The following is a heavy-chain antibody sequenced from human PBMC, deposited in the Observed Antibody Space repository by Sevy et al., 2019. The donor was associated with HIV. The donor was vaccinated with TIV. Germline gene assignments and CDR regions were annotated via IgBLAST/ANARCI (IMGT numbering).Heavy chain of an antibody. CDR3: ARDLWWSGRYYYYYGMDV. Sequence: GGSLRLSCAASGFTFSSYWMSWVRQAPGKGLEWVANIKQDGSEKYYVDSVKGRFTISRDNAKNSLYLQMNSPRAEDTAVYYCARDLWWSGRYYYYYGMDVWGQGTTVTVSS. J-gene: IGHJ6*02. V-gene: IGHV3-7*01. D-gene: IGHD2-21*01. CDR1: GFTFSSYW. CDR2: IKQDGSEK.